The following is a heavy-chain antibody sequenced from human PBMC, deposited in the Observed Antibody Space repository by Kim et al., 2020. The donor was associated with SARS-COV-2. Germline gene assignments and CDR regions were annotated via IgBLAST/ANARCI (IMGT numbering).Heavy chain of an antibody. CDR3: ARHVRGLGSSSWYNDAFDI. CDR1: GGSIDSSTYF. CDR2: IYYSGST. Sequence: SETLSLTCRVSGGSIDSSTYFWGWIRQPPGKDLEWIGSIYYSGSTYYNPSLKSRVTISVDTSKNQFSVKLSSVTAADTAVYYCARHVRGLGSSSWYNDAFDIWGQGTMVTVSS. D-gene: IGHD6-13*01. V-gene: IGHV4-39*01. J-gene: IGHJ3*02.